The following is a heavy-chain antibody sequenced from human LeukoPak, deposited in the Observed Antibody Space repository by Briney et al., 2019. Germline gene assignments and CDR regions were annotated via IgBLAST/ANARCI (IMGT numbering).Heavy chain of an antibody. CDR3: ARGPDYAHYSSPWEGAFDI. CDR1: GYTFTSYY. D-gene: IGHD6-13*01. CDR2: INPSGGST. Sequence: ASVKVSCKASGYTFTSYYMHWVRQAPGQGLEWMGIINPSGGSTSYAQKFQGRVTMTRDTSTSTVHMELSSLRSEDTAVYYCARGPDYAHYSSPWEGAFDIWGQGTMVTVSS. V-gene: IGHV1-46*01. J-gene: IGHJ3*02.